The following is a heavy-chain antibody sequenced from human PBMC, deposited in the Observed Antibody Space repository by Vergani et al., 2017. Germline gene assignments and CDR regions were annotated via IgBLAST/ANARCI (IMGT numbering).Heavy chain of an antibody. D-gene: IGHD6-13*01. CDR1: GGSISSYY. CDR2: IYYSGST. V-gene: IGHV4-59*01. CDR3: ASAPIPWGSSSWYGGFDY. J-gene: IGHJ4*02. Sequence: QVQLQESGPGLVKPSETLSLTCTVSGGSISSYYWSWIRQPPGQGLEWIGYIYYSGSTNYNPSIKSRVTIAVDTSKNQFSLKLSCVTAADTAVYYCASAPIPWGSSSWYGGFDYWGQGTLVTVSS.